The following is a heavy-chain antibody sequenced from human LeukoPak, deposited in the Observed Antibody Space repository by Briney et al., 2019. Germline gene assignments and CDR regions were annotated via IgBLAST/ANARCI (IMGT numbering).Heavy chain of an antibody. V-gene: IGHV4-4*07. D-gene: IGHD3-10*01. CDR1: GGSISSYY. CDR2: TYSSGST. Sequence: PSETLSLTWSVSGGSISSYYWSWIRQPAGKGLEWIGRTYSSGSTNYNPSLKTRVTMSLDTSKNQFSLNLTTVTAADTAVYYCARTSARGAQFDYWGQGTLVTVSS. J-gene: IGHJ4*02. CDR3: ARTSARGAQFDY.